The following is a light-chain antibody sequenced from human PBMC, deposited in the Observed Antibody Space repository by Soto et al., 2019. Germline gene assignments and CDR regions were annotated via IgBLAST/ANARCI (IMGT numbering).Light chain of an antibody. V-gene: IGLV2-8*01. CDR1: ASDIGRYNY. J-gene: IGLJ1*01. CDR3: NSYVGSNNYV. Sequence: HSVLTQPPSASGSPGQSVTISCIGTASDIGRYNYVSWYQHHPGKAPKLIIYEVTKRPSGVPDRFSGSKSGNTASLTVSGLQADDEADYYCNSYVGSNNYVFGTGTKSPS. CDR2: EVT.